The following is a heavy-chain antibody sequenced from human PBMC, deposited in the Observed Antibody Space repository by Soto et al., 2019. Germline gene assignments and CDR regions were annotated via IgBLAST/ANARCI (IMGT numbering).Heavy chain of an antibody. CDR2: IYSGGYT. Sequence: EVQLVESGGGLIQPGGSLRLSCAVSGFTVSNNYMSWVRQAPGKGLEGVSVIYSGGYTAYGDSVKGRFPISRDNSKNTLFLQKNGLGAADRAVYSWAAHPGGGGYWGQGTLVTVSS. CDR3: AAHPGGGGY. J-gene: IGHJ4*02. V-gene: IGHV3-53*01. D-gene: IGHD3-10*01. CDR1: GFTVSNNY.